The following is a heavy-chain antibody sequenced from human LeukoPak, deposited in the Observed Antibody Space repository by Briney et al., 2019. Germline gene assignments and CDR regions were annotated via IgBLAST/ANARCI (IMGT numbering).Heavy chain of an antibody. CDR1: GGSISSYY. D-gene: IGHD3-22*01. J-gene: IGHJ4*02. Sequence: SETLSLTCTVSGGSISSYYWSWIRQPPGKGLEWIGFIFYSGTTNYNPSLKSRVTISVDTSKNQFSLKLSSVTAADTAVYYCARGGWNKFDYWGQGTLVTVSS. V-gene: IGHV4-59*01. CDR3: ARGGWNKFDY. CDR2: IFYSGTT.